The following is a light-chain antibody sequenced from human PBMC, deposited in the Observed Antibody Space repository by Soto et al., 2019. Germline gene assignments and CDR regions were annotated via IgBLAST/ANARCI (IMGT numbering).Light chain of an antibody. J-gene: IGKJ1*01. Sequence: EIVLTQSPATLSLSPGERATLSCRASQSVTSYLSWYQQRPGQAPRLLISDASRRATGIPDRFSGSGSGADFALTISSLQPDDFATYYCQQYNTYSRTFGQGTKVDIK. V-gene: IGKV3-11*01. CDR1: QSVTSY. CDR2: DAS. CDR3: QQYNTYSRT.